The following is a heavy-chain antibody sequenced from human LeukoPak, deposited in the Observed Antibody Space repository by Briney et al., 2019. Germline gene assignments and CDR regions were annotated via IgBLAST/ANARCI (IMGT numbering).Heavy chain of an antibody. D-gene: IGHD3-22*01. CDR1: GFSFHYYA. J-gene: IGHJ6*02. CDR3: GKDRSGSSVSYYDMDV. V-gene: IGHV3-23*01. CDR2: ISDGGDNT. Sequence: GGSLRLSCAASGFSFHYYAMSWVRQAPGRGLEWVSVISDGGDNTYYAESVKGRFTISRDNSKDALYLQMDSLGAEDTAVYFCGKDRSGSSVSYYDMDVWGQGTAVTVSS.